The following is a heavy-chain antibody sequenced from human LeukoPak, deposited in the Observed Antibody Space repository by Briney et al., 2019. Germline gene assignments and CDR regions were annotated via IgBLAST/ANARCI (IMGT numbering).Heavy chain of an antibody. CDR2: IMNDGTST. J-gene: IGHJ4*02. CDR3: ARVFGVVAGKGATFDS. D-gene: IGHD6-19*01. Sequence: GGSLRLSCAASGFTLNYYCTHWVRQAPGPGLMWVSRIMNDGTSTDYANSVKDRFTISRDNAKSTLYLQINSLRGEDTGIYYCARVFGVVAGKGATFDSWGQGTLVTVSS. V-gene: IGHV3-74*01. CDR1: GFTLNYYC.